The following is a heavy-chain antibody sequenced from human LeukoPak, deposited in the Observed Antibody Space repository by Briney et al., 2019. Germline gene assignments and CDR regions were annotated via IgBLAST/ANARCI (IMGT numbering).Heavy chain of an antibody. J-gene: IGHJ6*03. D-gene: IGHD2-15*01. V-gene: IGHV4-4*07. CDR1: GFTFDDYA. CDR3: ARVGGYCSGGSCYSLGVMDV. CDR2: IYTSGST. Sequence: PGGSLRLSCAASGFTFDDYAMHWIRQPAGKGLEWIGRIYTSGSTDYNPSLKSRVTMSVDTSKNQFSLKLSSVTAADTAVYYCARVGGYCSGGSCYSLGVMDVWGKGTTVTISS.